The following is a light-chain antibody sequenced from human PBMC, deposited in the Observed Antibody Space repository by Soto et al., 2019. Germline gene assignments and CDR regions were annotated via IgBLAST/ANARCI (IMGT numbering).Light chain of an antibody. Sequence: QSALTQPASVSGSPGQSITISCTGTSSDIGGYNYVSWYQHHPGKAPKLMIYDVSNRPSGVSNRFSGSKSGNTASLTISGLQAEDEADYYCGSYTSSSTLEVFGTGTKLTVL. CDR1: SSDIGGYNY. J-gene: IGLJ1*01. CDR3: GSYTSSSTLEV. V-gene: IGLV2-14*03. CDR2: DVS.